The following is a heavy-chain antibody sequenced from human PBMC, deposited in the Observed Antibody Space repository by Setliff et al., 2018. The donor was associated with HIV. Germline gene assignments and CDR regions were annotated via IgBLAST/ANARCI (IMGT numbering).Heavy chain of an antibody. J-gene: IGHJ3*02. Sequence: ASVKVSCKASGYSFTNLGLNWVRQAPGQGLEWMGWISVYNGHTNFAQKLQDRVTMTTDTSTSTAYMELRSLRSDDTAVYYCARAYDVLTGYYSLLADAFDIWGQGTMVTVSS. CDR3: ARAYDVLTGYYSLLADAFDI. V-gene: IGHV1-18*01. D-gene: IGHD3-9*01. CDR1: GYSFTNLG. CDR2: ISVYNGHT.